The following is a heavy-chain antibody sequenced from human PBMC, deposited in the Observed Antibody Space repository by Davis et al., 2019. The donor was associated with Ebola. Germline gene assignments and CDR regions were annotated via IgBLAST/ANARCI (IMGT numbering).Heavy chain of an antibody. Sequence: GGSLRLSCAASRFTFSNYGMHWVRQGPGKGLEWVACIEYDGSNKYYADSVKGRFTISRDNSKNTLYLQMNSLRAEDTAVYYCARRGSGSYFIDWGQGTLVTVSS. D-gene: IGHD1-26*01. J-gene: IGHJ4*02. CDR3: ARRGSGSYFID. CDR2: IEYDGSNK. CDR1: RFTFSNYG. V-gene: IGHV3-30*02.